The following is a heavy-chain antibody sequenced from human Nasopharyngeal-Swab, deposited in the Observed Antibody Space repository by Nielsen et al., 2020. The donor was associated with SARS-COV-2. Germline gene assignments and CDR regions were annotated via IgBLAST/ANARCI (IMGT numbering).Heavy chain of an antibody. V-gene: IGHV3-48*03. J-gene: IGHJ4*02. CDR3: ARDYCSSTSCYDY. CDR2: ISSSGSTR. Sequence: GGSLRLSCAASGFTFSSYEMNWVRQAPGKGLEWVSYISSSGSTRYYADSVKGRFTISRDNAKNSLYLQMNSLRAEDTAVYYCARDYCSSTSCYDYWGPGTLVTVSS. D-gene: IGHD2-2*01. CDR1: GFTFSSYE.